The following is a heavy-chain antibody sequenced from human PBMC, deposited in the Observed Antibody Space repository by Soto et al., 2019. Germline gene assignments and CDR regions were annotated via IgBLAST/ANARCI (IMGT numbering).Heavy chain of an antibody. J-gene: IGHJ3*02. CDR1: GFTFSSYW. CDR2: IKQDGSEK. V-gene: IGHV3-7*01. Sequence: GGSLRLSCAASGFTFSSYWMSWVRQAPGKGLEWVANIKQDGSEKYYVDSVKGRFTISRDNAKNSLYLQMNSLRAEDTAVYYCARDLNTILGVVISPHVFDIWGRGTLVIGSS. D-gene: IGHD3-3*01. CDR3: ARDLNTILGVVISPHVFDI.